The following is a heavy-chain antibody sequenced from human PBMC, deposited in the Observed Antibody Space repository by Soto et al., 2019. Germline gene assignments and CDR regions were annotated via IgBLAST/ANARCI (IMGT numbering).Heavy chain of an antibody. D-gene: IGHD3-22*01. CDR2: ISSSGSTI. V-gene: IGHV3-48*03. Sequence: PGGSLRLSCVASGFTFSSYEMNWVRQAPGKGLEWVSYISSSGSTIYYADSVKGRFTISRDNAKNSLYLQMNSLRAEDTAVYYCASQGSTYYYDSSGYYSNDYWGQGTLVTVSS. CDR3: ASQGSTYYYDSSGYYSNDY. CDR1: GFTFSSYE. J-gene: IGHJ4*02.